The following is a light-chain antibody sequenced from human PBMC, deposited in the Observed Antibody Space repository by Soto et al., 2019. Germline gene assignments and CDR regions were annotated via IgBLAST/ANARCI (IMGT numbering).Light chain of an antibody. V-gene: IGKV3-20*01. CDR1: QSVSSSY. J-gene: IGKJ1*01. CDR2: GAS. CDR3: QQYGSSPRT. Sequence: EIVLTQSPGTLSLSPGERATLSCRASQSVSSSYLAWYQQKPGQAPRLLIYGASSRDTGIPARFSGSGSGTDFTVTISRLEPEDFAVYYCQQYGSSPRTFGQGTKLEIK.